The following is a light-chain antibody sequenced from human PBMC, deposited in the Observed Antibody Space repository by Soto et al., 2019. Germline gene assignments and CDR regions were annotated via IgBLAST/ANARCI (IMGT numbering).Light chain of an antibody. V-gene: IGKV3-11*01. CDR3: QQRSNCL. Sequence: ELVMTESPDTLSVSPGERATLLCRASQRVRNNLAWYQQKPGQAPRLLIYGVSTRATGVPARFSGSGSGTDFTLTISRLEPEDFAVYYCQQRSNCLFGQGTRLEIK. CDR1: QRVRNN. CDR2: GVS. J-gene: IGKJ5*01.